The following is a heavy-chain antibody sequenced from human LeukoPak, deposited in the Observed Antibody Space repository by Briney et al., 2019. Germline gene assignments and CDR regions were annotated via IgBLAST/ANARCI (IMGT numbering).Heavy chain of an antibody. CDR3: ATGIWVRTLDNWFDP. Sequence: ASVRVSCKVSGYTLTELSMHWVRQAPGKGLEWMGGFDPEDGETIYAQKFQGRVTMTEDTSTDTAYMELSSLRSEDTAVYYCATGIWVRTLDNWFDPWGQGTLVTVSS. CDR2: FDPEDGET. D-gene: IGHD3-10*01. J-gene: IGHJ5*02. CDR1: GYTLTELS. V-gene: IGHV1-24*01.